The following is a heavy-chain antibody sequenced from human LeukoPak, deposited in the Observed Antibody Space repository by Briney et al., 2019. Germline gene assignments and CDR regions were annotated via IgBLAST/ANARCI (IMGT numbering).Heavy chain of an antibody. V-gene: IGHV3-23*01. CDR2: ISGSGGST. Sequence: RGSLRLSRAASGFTFSSYGMSWVRQAPRKGLEWVSAISGSGGSTYYADSVKGRFTISRDNSKNTLYLQMKSLRAEDTAVYYCAKDHSRFVPWGQGTLVAVSS. CDR3: AKDHSRFVP. CDR1: GFTFSSYG. J-gene: IGHJ5*02.